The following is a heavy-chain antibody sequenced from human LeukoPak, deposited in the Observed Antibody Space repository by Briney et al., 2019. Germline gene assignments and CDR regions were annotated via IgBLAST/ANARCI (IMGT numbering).Heavy chain of an antibody. V-gene: IGHV3-23*01. D-gene: IGHD3-22*01. J-gene: IGHJ4*02. Sequence: GGSLRLSCAASGFTFSSYMMNWVRQAPGKGLEWVSSITGGGGSTYFADSVKDRSTISRDNSRNTLYLQLNSLRAEDTAVYYCAKSPYYDASGYNREYYFDCWGQGTLVTVSS. CDR3: AKSPYYDASGYNREYYFDC. CDR2: ITGGGGST. CDR1: GFTFSSYM.